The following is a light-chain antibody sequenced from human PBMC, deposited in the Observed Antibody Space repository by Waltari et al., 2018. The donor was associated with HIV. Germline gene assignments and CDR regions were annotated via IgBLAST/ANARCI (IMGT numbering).Light chain of an antibody. CDR3: GAWDNTLRGAL. J-gene: IGLJ2*01. V-gene: IGLV1-51*01. CDR1: SSNLGTNS. CDR2: DNH. Sequence: QSVLTQPPSISAAAGQKVTISCSGSSSNLGTNSVAWYRQLPGTAPKLLIYDNHNRFTGIPDLFSGSKSGTSATLVISGLHPGDEADYYCGAWDNTLRGALFGGGTKLTVL.